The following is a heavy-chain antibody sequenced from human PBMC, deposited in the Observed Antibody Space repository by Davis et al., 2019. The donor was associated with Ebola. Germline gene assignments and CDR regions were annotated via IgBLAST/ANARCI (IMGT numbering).Heavy chain of an antibody. Sequence: ASVKVSCKVSVSTLTELSVHWVRQAPGKGLEWMGGFDPEETETIYPQKFQGRVTLTEDTSTDTAYMELSSLRSEDTAVYYCASYRWGGDLDYWGQGTLVTVSS. V-gene: IGHV1-24*01. CDR1: VSTLTELS. CDR3: ASYRWGGDLDY. D-gene: IGHD3-16*01. J-gene: IGHJ4*02. CDR2: FDPEETET.